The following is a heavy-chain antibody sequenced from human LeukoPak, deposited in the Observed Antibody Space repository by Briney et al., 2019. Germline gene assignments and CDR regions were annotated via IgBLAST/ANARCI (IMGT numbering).Heavy chain of an antibody. CDR1: GGSISSYY. CDR2: IYYSGST. CDR3: ARESRVGTMVRGVIITKVCFDP. J-gene: IGHJ5*02. Sequence: SETLSLTCTVSGGSISSYYWSWIRQPPGKGLEWIGYIYYSGSTNYNPSLKSRVTISVDTSKNQFSLKLSSVTAADTAVYYCARESRVGTMVRGVIITKVCFDPWGQGTLVTVSS. D-gene: IGHD3-10*01. V-gene: IGHV4-59*01.